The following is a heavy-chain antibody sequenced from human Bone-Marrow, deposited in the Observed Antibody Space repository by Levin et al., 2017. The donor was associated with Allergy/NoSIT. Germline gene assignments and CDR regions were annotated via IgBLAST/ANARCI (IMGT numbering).Heavy chain of an antibody. CDR1: GFNFRDYF. Sequence: GASVKVSCAASGFNFRDYFMIWVRQAPGKGLEWVSYYSNSGSTVYYADSVKGRFTISRDNAQNSLYLQMPTLKVEDTAVYYFARFDDVRPGAIDVWGLGTLVTGSS. CDR3: ARFDDVRPGAIDV. V-gene: IGHV3-48*01. CDR2: YSNSGSTV. J-gene: IGHJ4*02. D-gene: IGHD2-21*01.